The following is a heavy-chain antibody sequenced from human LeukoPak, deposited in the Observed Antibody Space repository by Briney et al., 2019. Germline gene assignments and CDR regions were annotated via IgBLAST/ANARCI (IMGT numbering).Heavy chain of an antibody. Sequence: ASVKVSCKVSGYTLTELSMHWVRQAPGKGLEWMGGFDPEDGETIYAQKFQGRVTMTEDTSTDTAYMELSSLRSEDTAVYYCATVMREFGVSIKSSSWAKGAFDIWGQGTMVTVSS. CDR1: GYTLTELS. J-gene: IGHJ3*02. CDR3: ATVMREFGVSIKSSSWAKGAFDI. CDR2: FDPEDGET. D-gene: IGHD6-13*01. V-gene: IGHV1-24*01.